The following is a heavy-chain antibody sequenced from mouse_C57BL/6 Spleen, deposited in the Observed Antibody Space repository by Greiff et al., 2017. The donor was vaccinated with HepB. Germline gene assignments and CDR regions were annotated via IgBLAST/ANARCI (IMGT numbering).Heavy chain of an antibody. V-gene: IGHV1-77*01. CDR2: IGPGSGRT. J-gene: IGHJ2*01. CDR3: ARERAYYGSSYPYYFDY. D-gene: IGHD1-1*01. Sequence: QVHVKQSGAELVKPGASVKISCKASGYTFTDYYINWVKQRPGQGLEWIGKIGPGSGRTYYNEKLKGKATLTADKSSSTAYMQLSSLTSEDSAVYVCARERAYYGSSYPYYFDYWGQGTTLTVSS. CDR1: GYTFTDYY.